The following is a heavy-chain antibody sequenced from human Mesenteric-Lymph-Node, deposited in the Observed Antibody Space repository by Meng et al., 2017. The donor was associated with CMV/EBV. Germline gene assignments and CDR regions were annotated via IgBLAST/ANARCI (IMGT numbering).Heavy chain of an antibody. J-gene: IGHJ5*02. Sequence: GSLRLSCTVSDGSISSSNYYWGWIRQPPGRGLEWIGTIYYSGRTYYNPSLKSRVTISVDTSRNQFSLRLSSVTAADTAVYYCARDGDFWSGYPWGQGTLVTVSS. CDR3: ARDGDFWSGYP. D-gene: IGHD3-3*01. V-gene: IGHV4-39*07. CDR1: DGSISSSNYY. CDR2: IYYSGRT.